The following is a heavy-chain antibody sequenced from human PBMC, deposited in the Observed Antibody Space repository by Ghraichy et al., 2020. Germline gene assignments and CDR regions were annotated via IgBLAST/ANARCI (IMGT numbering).Heavy chain of an antibody. D-gene: IGHD2-2*01. V-gene: IGHV4-59*01. J-gene: IGHJ5*02. CDR1: GDSLNNYY. CDR3: ARDPERRASSSGFDP. CDR2: IYHNGRT. Sequence: SETLSLTCTVSGDSLNNYYWSWIRQAPGKGLEWIGSIYHNGRTKYNPSLKSRVTMSVDTSKNQFSLSLTSVTAADTAVFYCARDPERRASSSGFDPWGQGTLVSVSP.